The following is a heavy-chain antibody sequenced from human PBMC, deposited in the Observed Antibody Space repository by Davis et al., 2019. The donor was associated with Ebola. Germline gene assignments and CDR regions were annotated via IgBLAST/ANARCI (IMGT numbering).Heavy chain of an antibody. V-gene: IGHV1-46*01. Sequence: ASVKVSCKASGYTFTLYYMHWVRQAPGQGLEWMGIINPSGGSTSYAQKFQGRVTLTRDTSTSTVYMELSSLRSEDTAVYYCARNCSITYCHYYYGLDVWGQGTTVTVSS. J-gene: IGHJ6*02. D-gene: IGHD2-2*01. CDR2: INPSGGST. CDR1: GYTFTLYY. CDR3: ARNCSITYCHYYYGLDV.